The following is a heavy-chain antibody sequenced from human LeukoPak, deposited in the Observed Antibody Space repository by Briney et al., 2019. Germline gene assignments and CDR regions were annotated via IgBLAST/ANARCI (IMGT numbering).Heavy chain of an antibody. J-gene: IGHJ4*02. CDR1: GFTFSSYW. CDR2: VNPGGSST. V-gene: IGHV3-74*01. D-gene: IGHD4-11*01. CDR3: ARSNQADDY. Sequence: GGSLRLSCAAAGFTFSSYWMHWVRQVPGKGLVWVSHVNPGGSSTAYADSVKGRFSISRDNARNTLYLQMNSLRDEDTAVYYCARSNQADDYWGQGTLVTVSS.